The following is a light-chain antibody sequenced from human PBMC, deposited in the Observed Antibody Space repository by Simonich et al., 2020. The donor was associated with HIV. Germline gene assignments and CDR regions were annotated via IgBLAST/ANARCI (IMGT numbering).Light chain of an antibody. CDR1: QSVSSN. CDR3: QQYNRWPPWT. Sequence: EIVMTQTPATMSVSPGERATLSYRATQSVSSNIAWYQQKPGQAPRLLIYGASTRATCIPGRFSGSGSGTEFTLTISSLQSEDFAVYYCQQYNRWPPWTFGQGTKVEIK. CDR2: GAS. J-gene: IGKJ1*01. V-gene: IGKV3D-15*01.